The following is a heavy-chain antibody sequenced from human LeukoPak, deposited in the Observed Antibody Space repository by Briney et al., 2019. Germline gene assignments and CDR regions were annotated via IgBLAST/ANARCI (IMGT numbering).Heavy chain of an antibody. CDR1: GGTFTSYT. D-gene: IGHD5-18*01. CDR2: IIPILGEA. Sequence: SVKVSCEASGGTFTSYTISWVRQAPGQGLEWMGRIIPILGEANYAQKFQGRVTITTDESTNTAYMELSSLRSEDPAVYYCARAPEGYNYGWEYYLDVWGEGTTVTVSS. V-gene: IGHV1-69*16. CDR3: ARAPEGYNYGWEYYLDV. J-gene: IGHJ6*03.